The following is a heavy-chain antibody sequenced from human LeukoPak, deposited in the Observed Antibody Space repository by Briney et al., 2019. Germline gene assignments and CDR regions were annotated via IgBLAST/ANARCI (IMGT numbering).Heavy chain of an antibody. CDR3: ASSTQISKYADY. V-gene: IGHV3-74*01. CDR1: GFTFSSYW. Sequence: GSLRLSCAASGFTFSSYWMHWVRQAPGKGLVWVSRINSDGSITTYADSVRGRFTISRDNAKSTLYLQVNSLRAEDTAVYYCASSTQISKYADYWGQGALVTVSS. D-gene: IGHD2-2*01. J-gene: IGHJ4*02. CDR2: INSDGSIT.